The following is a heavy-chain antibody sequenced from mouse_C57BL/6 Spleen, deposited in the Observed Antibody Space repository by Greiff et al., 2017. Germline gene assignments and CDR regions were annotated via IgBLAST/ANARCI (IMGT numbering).Heavy chain of an antibody. CDR3: AREKDGYYNYYAMDY. CDR1: GYSFTDYY. CDR2: INPNNGGT. J-gene: IGHJ4*01. Sequence: EVQVVESGPELVKPGASVKISCKASGYSFTDYYMNWVKQSHGKSLEWIGDINPNNGGTSYNQKFKGKATLTVDQSSSTAYMELSSLTSEDSAVYYCAREKDGYYNYYAMDYWGQGTSVTVSS. D-gene: IGHD2-3*01. V-gene: IGHV1-26*01.